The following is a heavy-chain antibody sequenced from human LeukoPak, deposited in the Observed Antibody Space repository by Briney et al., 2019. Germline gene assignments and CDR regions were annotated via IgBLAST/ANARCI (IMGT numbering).Heavy chain of an antibody. CDR3: ARGPYGLFDY. CDR1: GSSISSYY. CDR2: IYYSGST. J-gene: IGHJ4*02. V-gene: IGHV4-59*01. D-gene: IGHD4-17*01. Sequence: SETLSLTCTVSGSSISSYYWSWIRQPPGKGLEWIGYIYYSGSTNYNPSLKSRVTISVDTSKNQFSLKLSSVTAADTAVYYCARGPYGLFDYWGQGTLVTVSS.